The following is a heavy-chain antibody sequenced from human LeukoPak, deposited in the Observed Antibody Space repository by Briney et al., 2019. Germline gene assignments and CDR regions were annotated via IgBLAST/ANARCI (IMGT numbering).Heavy chain of an antibody. V-gene: IGHV1-2*02. CDR1: GYTFTSYA. Sequence: ASVKVSCKASGYTFTSYAMHWVRQAPGQRLEWMGWINPNSGGTNYAQKFQGRVTMTRDTSISTAYMELSRLRSDDTAVYYCARDRELSFDYWGQGTLVTVSS. CDR2: INPNSGGT. J-gene: IGHJ4*02. CDR3: ARDRELSFDY. D-gene: IGHD1-26*01.